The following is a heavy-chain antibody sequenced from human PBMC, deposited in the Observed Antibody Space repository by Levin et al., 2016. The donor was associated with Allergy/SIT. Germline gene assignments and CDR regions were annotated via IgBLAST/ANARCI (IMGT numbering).Heavy chain of an antibody. Sequence: WVRQAPGQGLEWTGIINPSGGSTSYAQKFQGRVTMTRDTSTSTVYMELSSLRSEDTAVYYCARYGSGSPDGMDVWGQGTTVTVSS. V-gene: IGHV1-46*01. CDR3: ARYGSGSPDGMDV. CDR2: INPSGGST. J-gene: IGHJ6*02. D-gene: IGHD3-10*01.